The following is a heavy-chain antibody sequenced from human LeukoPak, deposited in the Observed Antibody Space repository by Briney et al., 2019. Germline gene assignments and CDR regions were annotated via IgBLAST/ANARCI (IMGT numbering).Heavy chain of an antibody. J-gene: IGHJ5*02. D-gene: IGHD6-6*01. CDR1: GASISSPKW. V-gene: IGHV4-4*02. Sequence: SGTLSLTCAVSGASISSPKWWAWLRQPPGKGLEWIGEISRSGDTNYSPSLKSRVTISVDKSNNQFSLRLTSVSAADTAIYYCARVSIAARLNWFDPWGQGTLVTVSS. CDR2: ISRSGDT. CDR3: ARVSIAARLNWFDP.